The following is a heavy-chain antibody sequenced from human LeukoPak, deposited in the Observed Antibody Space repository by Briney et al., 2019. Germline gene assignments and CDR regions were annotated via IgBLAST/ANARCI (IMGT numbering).Heavy chain of an antibody. J-gene: IGHJ4*02. CDR3: ARDRGGAYDFWSGYYTGYFDY. CDR2: IKQDGSEK. Sequence: GGSLRLSCAASGFTFSSYWMSWVRQAPGKGLEWVANIKQDGSEKYYVDSVKGRFTISRDNAKNSLYLQMNSLRAEDTAVYYCARDRGGAYDFWSGYYTGYFDYWGQGTLVPVSS. D-gene: IGHD3-3*01. CDR1: GFTFSSYW. V-gene: IGHV3-7*01.